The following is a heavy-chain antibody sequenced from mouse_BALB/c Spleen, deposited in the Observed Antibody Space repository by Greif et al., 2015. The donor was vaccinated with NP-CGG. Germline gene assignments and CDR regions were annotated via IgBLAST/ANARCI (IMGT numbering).Heavy chain of an antibody. CDR1: GFNIKDTY. V-gene: IGHV14-3*02. J-gene: IGHJ2*01. CDR3: ALNGDGDYFDY. Sequence: VQLQQSGAELVKPGASVKLSCTASGFNIKDTYMHWVKQRPEQGLEWIGRIDPANGNTKYDPKFQGKATITADTSSNTAYLQLSSLTSEDTAVYYCALNGDGDYFDYWGQGTTLTVSS. CDR2: IDPANGNT. D-gene: IGHD4-1*02.